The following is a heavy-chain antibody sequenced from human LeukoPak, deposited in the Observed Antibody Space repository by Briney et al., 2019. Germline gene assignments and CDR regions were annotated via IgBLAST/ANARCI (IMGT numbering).Heavy chain of an antibody. Sequence: SETLSLTCAVYGGSFSGYYWSWIRQPPGKGLEWIGEINHSGSTNYNPSLKSRVTISVDTSKNQFSLKLSSVTAADTAVYYCARRLDRYCSSTSCYRGAFDYWGQGTLATVSS. CDR2: INHSGST. CDR1: GGSFSGYY. CDR3: ARRLDRYCSSTSCYRGAFDY. D-gene: IGHD2-2*01. V-gene: IGHV4-34*01. J-gene: IGHJ4*02.